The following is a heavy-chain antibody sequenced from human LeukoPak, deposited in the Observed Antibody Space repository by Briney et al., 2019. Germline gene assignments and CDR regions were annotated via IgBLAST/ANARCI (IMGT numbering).Heavy chain of an antibody. CDR2: INTKTGNP. D-gene: IGHD3-10*01. CDR3: ARDTTVGSGSPLDY. Sequence: ASVKVSCKASGYTFTDYYMHWVRQAPGQGLEWMGWINTKTGNPAYAQGFTGRFVFSLDTSVSTAYLEISSLKAEDTAVYYCARDTTVGSGSPLDYWGQGTQITVSS. V-gene: IGHV7-4-1*02. J-gene: IGHJ4*02. CDR1: GYTFTDYY.